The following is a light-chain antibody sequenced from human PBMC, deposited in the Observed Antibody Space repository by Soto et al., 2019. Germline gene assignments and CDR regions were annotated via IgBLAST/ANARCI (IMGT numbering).Light chain of an antibody. J-gene: IGLJ1*01. V-gene: IGLV2-14*01. CDR1: SSDVGGYNY. Sequence: QSALTQPASVSGSPGQSITISCTGTSSDVGGYNYVSWYQQHPGKAPKLMIYEVSNRPSGVSNRFSGSKSGNKASLTISGPEAEDEADYYCSSYTSSSTLDVFGTGTKLTVL. CDR2: EVS. CDR3: SSYTSSSTLDV.